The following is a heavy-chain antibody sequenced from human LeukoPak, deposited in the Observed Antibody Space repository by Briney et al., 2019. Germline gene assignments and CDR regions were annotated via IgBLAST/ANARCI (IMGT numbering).Heavy chain of an antibody. J-gene: IGHJ4*02. D-gene: IGHD3-22*01. V-gene: IGHV3-21*01. CDR2: ISSSSSYI. CDR3: ARVLDYYDSSGYYDW. CDR1: GFTFSSYS. Sequence: GGSLRLSCAASGFTFSSYSMNWVRQAPGKGLEWVSSISSSSSYIYYADSVKGRFTITRDNAKNSLYLQMNSLRAEDTAVYYCARVLDYYDSSGYYDWWGQGTLVTVSS.